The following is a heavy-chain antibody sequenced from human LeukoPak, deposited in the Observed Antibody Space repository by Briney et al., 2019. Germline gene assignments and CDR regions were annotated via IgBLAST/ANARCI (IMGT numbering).Heavy chain of an antibody. Sequence: ASVKVSCKASGYTFTSYYMHWVRQAPGQGLEWMGIINPSGGSTSYAQKFQGRVTITADESTSTAYMELSSLRSEDTAVYYCARETVTRDAFDIWGQGTMVTVSS. CDR3: ARETVTRDAFDI. CDR1: GYTFTSYY. D-gene: IGHD4-17*01. J-gene: IGHJ3*02. V-gene: IGHV1-46*01. CDR2: INPSGGST.